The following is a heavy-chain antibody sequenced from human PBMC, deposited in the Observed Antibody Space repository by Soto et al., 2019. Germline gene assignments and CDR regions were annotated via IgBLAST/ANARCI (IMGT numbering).Heavy chain of an antibody. Sequence: GGSLRLSCAASGFKFSNYAMSWVRQAPGEGLEWVSLISATGGGTYYADSVKGRFTISRDNSHNTLYLQVHSLTAEDTAVYYCAKDRRAGGNSAFYFDFWGQGAQVTVSS. J-gene: IGHJ4*02. V-gene: IGHV3-23*01. CDR2: ISATGGGT. CDR3: AKDRRAGGNSAFYFDF. CDR1: GFKFSNYA. D-gene: IGHD3-16*01.